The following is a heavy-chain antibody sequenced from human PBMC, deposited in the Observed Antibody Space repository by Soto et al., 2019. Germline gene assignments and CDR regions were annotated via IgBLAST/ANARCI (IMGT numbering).Heavy chain of an antibody. CDR1: GFSLSTSGVG. J-gene: IGHJ1*01. D-gene: IGHD3-10*01. CDR3: SHRTMVRGVDEYFQN. V-gene: IGHV2-5*02. CDR2: IYWDDDK. Sequence: QITLKESGPTLVKPTQTLTLTCTFSGFSLSTSGVGVGWTRQSPGKALEWLALIYWDDDKRYSPSLKSRLTITKDTSKNQVVLTMTNMDPVDTGTYYCSHRTMVRGVDEYFQNWGQGTLVTVSS.